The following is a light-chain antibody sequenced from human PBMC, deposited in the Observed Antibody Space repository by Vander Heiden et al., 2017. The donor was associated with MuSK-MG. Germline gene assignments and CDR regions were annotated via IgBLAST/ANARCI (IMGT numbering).Light chain of an antibody. CDR3: QQYGSSPYT. Sequence: EIVLTQSPGPPSLSPGRRGPRYCGASQSVYSRYLAWYQQKPGQAPRLLIYGASNRATGIPDRFSGSGSGTDFTLTISRLEPEDFVVYYCQQYGSSPYTFGQGTKLEIK. CDR2: GAS. CDR1: QSVYSRY. J-gene: IGKJ2*01. V-gene: IGKV3-20*01.